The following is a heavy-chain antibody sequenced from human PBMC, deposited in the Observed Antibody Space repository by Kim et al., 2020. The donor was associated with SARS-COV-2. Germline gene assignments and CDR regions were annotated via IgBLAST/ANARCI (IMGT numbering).Heavy chain of an antibody. D-gene: IGHD2-15*01. CDR2: IYYSGST. J-gene: IGHJ3*02. Sequence: SETLSLTCTVSGGSISSSSYYWGWIRQPPGKGLEWIGSIYYSGSTYYNPSLKSRVTISVDTSKNQFSLKLSSVTAADTAVYYCARRILLPRTDDAFDIWGQGTMVTVSS. V-gene: IGHV4-39*07. CDR3: ARRILLPRTDDAFDI. CDR1: GGSISSSSYY.